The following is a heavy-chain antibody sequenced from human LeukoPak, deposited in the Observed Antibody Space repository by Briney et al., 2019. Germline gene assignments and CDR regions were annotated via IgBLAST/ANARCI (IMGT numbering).Heavy chain of an antibody. J-gene: IGHJ4*02. Sequence: GGSLRLSCAASGFTFSSYAMHWVRQAPGKGLEWVSAISGSGGSTYYADSVKGRFTISRDNSKNTLYLQMNSLRAEDTAVYYCAKDPGFGVLFDYWGQGTLVTVSS. D-gene: IGHD2-8*01. CDR3: AKDPGFGVLFDY. CDR2: ISGSGGST. V-gene: IGHV3-23*01. CDR1: GFTFSSYA.